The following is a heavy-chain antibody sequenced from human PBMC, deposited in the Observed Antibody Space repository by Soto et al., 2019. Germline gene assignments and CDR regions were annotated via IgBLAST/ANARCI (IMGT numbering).Heavy chain of an antibody. CDR2: ISYDGSNK. CDR3: ARGVLGWLAPGFAY. D-gene: IGHD6-19*01. Sequence: GGSLRLSCAASGFTFSSYAMHWVRQAPGKGLEWVAVISYDGSNKYYADSVKGRFTISRDNSKNTLYLQMNSLRAEDTAVYYCARGVLGWLAPGFAYWGQETRVTVSS. V-gene: IGHV3-30-3*01. CDR1: GFTFSSYA. J-gene: IGHJ4*02.